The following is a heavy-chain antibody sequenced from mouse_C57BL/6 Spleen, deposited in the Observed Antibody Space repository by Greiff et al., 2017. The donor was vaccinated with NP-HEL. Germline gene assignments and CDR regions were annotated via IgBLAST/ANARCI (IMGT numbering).Heavy chain of an antibody. CDR2: INPYNGGT. V-gene: IGHV1-19*01. D-gene: IGHD1-1*01. Sequence: EVQRVESGPVLVKPGASVKMSCKASGYTFTDYYMNWVKQSHGKSLEWIGVINPYNGGTSYNQKFKGQATLTVDKSSSTAYMVLNSLTAEDSAVYYCAREYGSSGDVWGTGTTVTVSS. CDR1: GYTFTDYY. J-gene: IGHJ1*03. CDR3: AREYGSSGDV.